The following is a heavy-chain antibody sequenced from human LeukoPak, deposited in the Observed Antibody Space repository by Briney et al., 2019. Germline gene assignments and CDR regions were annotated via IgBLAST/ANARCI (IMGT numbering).Heavy chain of an antibody. Sequence: GSSVKVSCKASGGTFSSYAISWVRRAPGQGLEWMGRIIPIFGIANYAQKFQGRVTITADKSTSTAYMELSSLRSEDTAVYYCAREGSGSYYGMDVWGQGTTVTVSS. CDR2: IIPIFGIA. J-gene: IGHJ6*02. CDR3: AREGSGSYYGMDV. CDR1: GGTFSSYA. V-gene: IGHV1-69*04. D-gene: IGHD1-26*01.